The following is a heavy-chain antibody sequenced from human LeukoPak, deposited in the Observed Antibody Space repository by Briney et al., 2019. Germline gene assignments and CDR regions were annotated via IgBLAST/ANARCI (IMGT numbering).Heavy chain of an antibody. CDR2: ISPSGGNT. Sequence: GGSLRLSCAASGITFTNYAMTWVRQAPGKGLEWVSAISPSGGNTDYAHSVKGRFTISRDNSKNTLYLQMNSLRAEDTAVYYCAGRVTGYSSGYVYWGQGTLVTVSS. CDR1: GITFTNYA. J-gene: IGHJ4*02. CDR3: AGRVTGYSSGYVY. V-gene: IGHV3-23*01. D-gene: IGHD5-18*01.